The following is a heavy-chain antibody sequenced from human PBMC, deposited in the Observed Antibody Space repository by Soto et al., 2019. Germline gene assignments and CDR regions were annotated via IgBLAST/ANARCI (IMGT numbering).Heavy chain of an antibody. J-gene: IGHJ6*02. CDR2: IYYRGST. Sequence: QVQLQESGPGLVKPSETLSLICTVSGGSVSSGSYYWSWIRQPPGKGLEWIGYIYYRGSTNYNPYLKSRVTIAVDTSKNPFSLKLTSVTAADTAVYYCARSSYGGNWSIFTFYYYSGMDVWGQGTTVTVS. V-gene: IGHV4-61*01. D-gene: IGHD2-15*01. CDR1: GGSVSSGSYY. CDR3: ARSSYGGNWSIFTFYYYSGMDV.